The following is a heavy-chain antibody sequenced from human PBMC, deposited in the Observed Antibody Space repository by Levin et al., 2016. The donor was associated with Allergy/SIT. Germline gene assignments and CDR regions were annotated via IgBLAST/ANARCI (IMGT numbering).Heavy chain of an antibody. CDR3: TGVVVPAAPSPYYYYGMDV. V-gene: IGHV3-49*02. Sequence: WIRQPPGKGLEWVGFIRSKAYGGTTEYAASVKGRFTISRDDSKSIAYLQMNSLKTEDTAVYYCTGVVVPAAPSPYYYYGMDVWGQGTTVTVSS. CDR2: IRSKAYGGTT. J-gene: IGHJ6*02. D-gene: IGHD2-2*01.